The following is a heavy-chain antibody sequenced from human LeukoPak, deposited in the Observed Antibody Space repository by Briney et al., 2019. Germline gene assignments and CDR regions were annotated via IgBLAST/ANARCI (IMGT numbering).Heavy chain of an antibody. Sequence: SETLSLTCTVSGGSISSYYRSWIRQPPGKGLEGIGYIYYSGSTNYNPSLKSRVTISVDTSKNQFSLKLSSVTAADTAVYYCARGTEMTSVTVLDYWGQGTLVTVA. CDR2: IYYSGST. CDR3: ARGTEMTSVTVLDY. CDR1: GGSISSYY. V-gene: IGHV4-59*01. J-gene: IGHJ4*02. D-gene: IGHD4-17*01.